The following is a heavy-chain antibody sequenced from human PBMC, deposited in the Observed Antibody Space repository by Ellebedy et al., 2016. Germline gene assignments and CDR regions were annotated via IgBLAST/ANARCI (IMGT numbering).Heavy chain of an antibody. CDR1: GFTFSDHY. CDR3: AREDSYHHNDAFDI. J-gene: IGHJ3*02. Sequence: GGSLRLSCAASGFTFSDHYMDWVRQAPGKGLEWVGFIRSKAYGGTTEYAASVKGRFTISRDDSKNSLYLQMNSLKTEDTAVYYCAREDSYHHNDAFDIWGQGTMVTVSS. D-gene: IGHD5-18*01. V-gene: IGHV3-72*01. CDR2: IRSKAYGGTT.